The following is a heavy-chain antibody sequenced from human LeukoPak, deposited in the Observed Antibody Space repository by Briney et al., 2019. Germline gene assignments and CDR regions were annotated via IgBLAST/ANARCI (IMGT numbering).Heavy chain of an antibody. J-gene: IGHJ4*02. CDR1: GFTFSNYA. D-gene: IGHD3-10*01. CDR3: ARDHHYGSGNCLDY. CDR2: INGRGSST. Sequence: GGSLRLSCLTSGFTFSNYAMNWVRQAPGKGLEWVSGINGRGSSTYYADSVEGRCTISRDISKKTLYLQMNSLRAEDTAVYYCARDHHYGSGNCLDYWGQGTLVTVSS. V-gene: IGHV3-23*01.